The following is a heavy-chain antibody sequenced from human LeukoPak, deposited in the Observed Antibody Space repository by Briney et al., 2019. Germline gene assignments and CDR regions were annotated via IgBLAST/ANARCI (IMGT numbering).Heavy chain of an antibody. CDR3: ARDRPSIVGAKGAFDI. V-gene: IGHV4-30-4*08. CDR1: GGSISSYY. D-gene: IGHD1-26*01. CDR2: IYYSGST. Sequence: SETLSLTCTVSGGSISSYYWSWIRQPPGKGLEWIGYIYYSGSTYYNPSLKSRVTISVDTSKNQFSLKLSSVTAADTAVYYCARDRPSIVGAKGAFDIWGQGTMVTVSS. J-gene: IGHJ3*02.